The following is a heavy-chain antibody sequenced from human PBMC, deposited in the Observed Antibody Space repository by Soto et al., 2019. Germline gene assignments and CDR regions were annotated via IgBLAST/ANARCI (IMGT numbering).Heavy chain of an antibody. D-gene: IGHD3-3*01. V-gene: IGHV4-30-4*01. CDR2: IYYSGST. CDR1: GGSISSGDYY. CDR3: ASQRFLEWLSPFDP. Sequence: SETLSLTCTVSGGSISSGDYYWSWIRQPPGKGLEWIGYIYYSGSTYYNPSLKSRVTISVDTSKNQFSLKLSSVTAADTAVYYCASQRFLEWLSPFDPWVQGTLVTVSS. J-gene: IGHJ5*02.